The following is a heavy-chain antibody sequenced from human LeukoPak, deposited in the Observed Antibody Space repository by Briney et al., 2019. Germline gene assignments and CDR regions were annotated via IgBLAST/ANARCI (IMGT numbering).Heavy chain of an antibody. Sequence: GGSLGLSCAASGFTFGTYGLAWVRQAPGKGLEWVSAISATGDHTYYADSVKGRFSISRDNSKNTLFLRMNSLRAEDTALYYCAKEMGSSQPFDYWGQGTLVTVSS. CDR3: AKEMGSSQPFDY. D-gene: IGHD3-10*01. V-gene: IGHV3-23*01. J-gene: IGHJ4*02. CDR2: ISATGDHT. CDR1: GFTFGTYG.